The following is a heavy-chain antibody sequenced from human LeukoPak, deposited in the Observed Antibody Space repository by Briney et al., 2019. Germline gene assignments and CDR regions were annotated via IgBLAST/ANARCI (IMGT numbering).Heavy chain of an antibody. CDR2: ISSSSSYI. Sequence: PGRSLRLSCAASGFTFSSYSMNWVRQAPGKGLEWVSSISSSSSYIYYADSVKGRFTISRDNAKNSLYLQMNSLRAEDTAVYYCARDQSPIVVVPASPIDYWGQGTLVTVSS. CDR1: GFTFSSYS. V-gene: IGHV3-21*01. J-gene: IGHJ4*02. D-gene: IGHD2-2*01. CDR3: ARDQSPIVVVPASPIDY.